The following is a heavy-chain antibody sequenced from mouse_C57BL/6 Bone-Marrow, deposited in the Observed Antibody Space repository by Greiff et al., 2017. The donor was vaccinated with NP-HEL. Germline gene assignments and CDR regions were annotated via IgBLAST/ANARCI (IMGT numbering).Heavy chain of an antibody. J-gene: IGHJ1*03. CDR3: ARKLATTVVTFDV. CDR1: GYTFTSYW. V-gene: IGHV1-53*01. Sequence: QVQLQQPGTELVKPGASVKLSCKASGYTFTSYWMHWVKPRPGQGLEWIGNINPSNGGTNYNEKFKSKATLTVDKSSSTAYMQLSSLTSEDSAVYYCARKLATTVVTFDVWGTGTTVTVSS. CDR2: INPSNGGT. D-gene: IGHD1-1*01.